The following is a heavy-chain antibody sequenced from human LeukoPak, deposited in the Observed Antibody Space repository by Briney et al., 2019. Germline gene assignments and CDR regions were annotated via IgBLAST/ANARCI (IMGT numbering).Heavy chain of an antibody. Sequence: SETLSLTCAVYGGSFSGYYWTWVRQPTGKGLEWIGEINHKGATNYNPSLKSRVAISLDTSKNQFSLKLSSVAAAGTAVYYCARGPHFYGSGSYEYSYYYYYYGMDVWGKGTAVTVSS. D-gene: IGHD3-10*01. CDR2: INHKGAT. CDR1: GGSFSGYY. J-gene: IGHJ6*04. CDR3: ARGPHFYGSGSYEYSYYYYYYGMDV. V-gene: IGHV4-34*01.